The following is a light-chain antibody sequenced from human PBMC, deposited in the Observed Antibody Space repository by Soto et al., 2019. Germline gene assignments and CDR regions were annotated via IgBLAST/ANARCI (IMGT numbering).Light chain of an antibody. CDR1: QSVSRY. J-gene: IGKJ1*01. V-gene: IGKV3-11*01. Sequence: EILLTQSPATLSLSPGGRAQPSRKASQSVSRYLAWYQHKPGQAPRLLIYDTSNRATGIPARFSGSGSGTDFTLTISSLEPEDFAVYYCQQRSNWPPTFGQGTKVDI. CDR3: QQRSNWPPT. CDR2: DTS.